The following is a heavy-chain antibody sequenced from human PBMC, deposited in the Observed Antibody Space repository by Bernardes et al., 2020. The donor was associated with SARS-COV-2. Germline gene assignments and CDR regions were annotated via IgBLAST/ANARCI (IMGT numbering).Heavy chain of an antibody. CDR2: INHSGST. V-gene: IGHV4-34*01. D-gene: IGHD3-3*01. CDR1: GGSFSGYY. Sequence: SETLSLTCAVYGGSFSGYYWSWIRQPPGKGLEWIGGINHSGSTNYNPSLKSRVTISVDTSKNQFSLKLSSVTAADTAVYYCARGRVLRFLEWLFGALFDYWGQGTLVTVSS. J-gene: IGHJ4*02. CDR3: ARGRVLRFLEWLFGALFDY.